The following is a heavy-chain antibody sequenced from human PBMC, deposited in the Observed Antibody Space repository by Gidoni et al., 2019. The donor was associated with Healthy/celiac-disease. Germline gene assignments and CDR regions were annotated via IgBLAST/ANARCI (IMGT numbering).Heavy chain of an antibody. V-gene: IGHV3-15*01. Sequence: EVQLVESGGGLVKPGGSLRLSCAASGFTFSNAWMSWVRQAPGKGLEWVGRIKSKTDGGTTDYAAPVKGRFTISRDDSKNTLYLQMNSLKTEDTAVYYCTTDRGIAVAADYWGQGTLVTVSS. CDR3: TTDRGIAVAADY. CDR1: GFTFSNAW. J-gene: IGHJ4*02. D-gene: IGHD6-19*01. CDR2: IKSKTDGGTT.